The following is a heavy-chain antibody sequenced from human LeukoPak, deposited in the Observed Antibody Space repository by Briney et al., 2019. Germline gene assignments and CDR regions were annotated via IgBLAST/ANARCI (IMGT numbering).Heavy chain of an antibody. D-gene: IGHD3-22*01. CDR1: GFTFSSYN. J-gene: IGHJ3*02. CDR2: ISFSSGYR. CDR3: ARPLDYYDSSGPDAFDI. Sequence: GGSLRLSCAASGFTFSSYNMNWVRQAPGKGLEWVSSISFSSGYRYYSDSVKGRFTISRDNAKNSLYLQMNSLRAEDTAVYYCARPLDYYDSSGPDAFDIWGQGTMVTVSS. V-gene: IGHV3-21*01.